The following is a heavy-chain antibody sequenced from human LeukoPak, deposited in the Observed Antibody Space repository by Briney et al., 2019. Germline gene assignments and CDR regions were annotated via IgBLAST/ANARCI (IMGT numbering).Heavy chain of an antibody. V-gene: IGHV3-11*06. CDR2: ISSSSGNT. D-gene: IGHD3-9*01. CDR3: ARDVDWAFDY. Sequence: PGGSLRLSCEASGFTFSDYYMSWIRQAPGKGLEWVGYISSSSGNTKYADSVKGRFTISRDNAKNSLYLQLNSLRDEDTAVYYCARDVDWAFDYWGQGTLVTVSS. J-gene: IGHJ4*02. CDR1: GFTFSDYY.